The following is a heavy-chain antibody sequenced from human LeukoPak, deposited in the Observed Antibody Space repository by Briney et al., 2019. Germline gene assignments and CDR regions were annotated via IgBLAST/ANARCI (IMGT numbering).Heavy chain of an antibody. V-gene: IGHV3-21*03. D-gene: IGHD6-6*01. Sequence: GGSLRLSCAASGFTFSSYTMNWVRQAPGKGLEWVSSISGSSSYLYYADSVKGRFTISRDDAKNSLYLQMNSLRAEDTAVYYCARVRYSSSAAADCWGQGTLLTVSS. CDR1: GFTFSSYT. J-gene: IGHJ4*02. CDR3: ARVRYSSSAAADC. CDR2: ISGSSSYL.